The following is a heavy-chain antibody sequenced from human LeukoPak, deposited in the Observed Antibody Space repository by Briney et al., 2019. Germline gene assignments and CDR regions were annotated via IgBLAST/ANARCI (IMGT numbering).Heavy chain of an antibody. CDR2: ISSSGSDK. Sequence: GGSLRLSCAASGFSFSDHEMNWVRQAPGKGLEWVSYISSSGSDKYYPDSVKGRFTISRDNAKNSLYLQMNSLRAEDTAVYYCAKDSGPVDYWGQGTLVTVSS. J-gene: IGHJ4*02. CDR3: AKDSGPVDY. D-gene: IGHD6-25*01. CDR1: GFSFSDHE. V-gene: IGHV3-48*03.